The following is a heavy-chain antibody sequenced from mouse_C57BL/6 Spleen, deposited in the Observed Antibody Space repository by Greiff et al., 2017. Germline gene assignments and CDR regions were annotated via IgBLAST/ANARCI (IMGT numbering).Heavy chain of an antibody. D-gene: IGHD1-1*01. V-gene: IGHV1-26*01. J-gene: IGHJ1*03. CDR1: GYTFTDYY. Sequence: EVQLQQSGPELVKPGASVKISCKASGYTFTDYYMHWVKQSHGKSLEWIGDINPNNGGTSYNQKFKGKSTLTVDKSSSTAYMKLRSLTSEDSAVYYCARGGYGSSAWYFDVWGTGTTVTVSS. CDR3: ARGGYGSSAWYFDV. CDR2: INPNNGGT.